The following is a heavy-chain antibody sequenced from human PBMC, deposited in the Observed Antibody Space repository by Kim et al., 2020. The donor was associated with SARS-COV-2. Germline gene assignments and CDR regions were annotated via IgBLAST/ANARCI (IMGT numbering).Heavy chain of an antibody. Sequence: SETLSLTCTVSGGSISSYYWSWIRQPPGKGLEWIGYIYYSGSTNYNPSLKSRVTISVDTSKNQFSLKLSSVTAADTAVYYCARATTVVTLFDYWGQGTLVTVSS. CDR1: GGSISSYY. J-gene: IGHJ4*02. D-gene: IGHD4-17*01. CDR2: IYYSGST. V-gene: IGHV4-59*13. CDR3: ARATTVVTLFDY.